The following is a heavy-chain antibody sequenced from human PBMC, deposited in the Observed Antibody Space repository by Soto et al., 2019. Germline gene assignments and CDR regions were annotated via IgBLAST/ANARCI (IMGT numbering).Heavy chain of an antibody. D-gene: IGHD2-8*01. J-gene: IGHJ5*02. CDR1: GGYVSSGSYY. CDR2: IYYSGST. V-gene: IGHV4-61*01. Sequence: QVQLQESGPGLVKPSETLSLTCTVSGGYVSSGSYYWSWIRQPPGKGLEWIGYIYYSGSTNYNPSLKSRVTISGDTSKNQFSLNLCAVTAADTAEYYCARAIDIPYCTHGVCYTGCCAPWGQGTLVTVSS. CDR3: ARAIDIPYCTHGVCYTGCCAP.